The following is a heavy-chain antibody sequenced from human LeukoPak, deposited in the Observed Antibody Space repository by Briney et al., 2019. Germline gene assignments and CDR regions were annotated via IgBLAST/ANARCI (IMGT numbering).Heavy chain of an antibody. Sequence: GGSLRLSCAASGFTFSSYAMSWVRQAPGKGLEWVSVISGSGGRTNYADSVKGRFTISRDNSKNTLFLQMNSLRAEDTAVYYCAKEAGYSGSYNADYWGQGTLVTVSS. CDR2: ISGSGGRT. D-gene: IGHD1-26*01. V-gene: IGHV3-23*01. J-gene: IGHJ4*02. CDR1: GFTFSSYA. CDR3: AKEAGYSGSYNADY.